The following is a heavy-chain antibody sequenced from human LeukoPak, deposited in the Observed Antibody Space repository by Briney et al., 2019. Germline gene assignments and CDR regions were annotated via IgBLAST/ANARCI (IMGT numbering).Heavy chain of an antibody. V-gene: IGHV3-23*01. Sequence: QPGGSLRLSCAASGLTFSDYAMSWFRQAPGKGLEWVSGITSGFTPHYADSVKGRFTISRDNSKNMFHLQLNSLRAEDTAVYYCAKDYSDSRVADVFFEYWGQGTLVTVSS. J-gene: IGHJ4*02. CDR2: ITSGFTP. D-gene: IGHD2-15*01. CDR1: GLTFSDYA. CDR3: AKDYSDSRVADVFFEY.